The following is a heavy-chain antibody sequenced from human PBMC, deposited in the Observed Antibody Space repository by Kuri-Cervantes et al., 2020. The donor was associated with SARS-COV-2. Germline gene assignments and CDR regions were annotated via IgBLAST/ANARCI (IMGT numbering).Heavy chain of an antibody. CDR2: ITGIGSST. CDR3: AKVEATGTGGMDV. J-gene: IGHJ6*02. V-gene: IGHV3-23*01. CDR1: GFTFTNSA. Sequence: GGSLRLSCTASGFTFTNSAMSWVRQAPGKRLQWVSAITGIGSSTYYADSVKGRFTISRDNSKNTLYLQMNSLRAEDTAVYYCAKVEATGTGGMDVWGQGTTVTVSS. D-gene: IGHD1-1*01.